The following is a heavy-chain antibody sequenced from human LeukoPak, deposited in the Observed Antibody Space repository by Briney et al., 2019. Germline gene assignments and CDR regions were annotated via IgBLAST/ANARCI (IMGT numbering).Heavy chain of an antibody. CDR2: IYYSGST. V-gene: IGHV4-59*08. Sequence: SETLSLTCTVSGGSISSYYWSWIRQPPGKGLEWIGYIYYSGSTNYNPSLKSRVTISVDTSKNQFSLMLSSVTAADTAVYYCARQLYSSGWYDWLDPWGQGTLVTVSS. D-gene: IGHD6-19*01. J-gene: IGHJ5*02. CDR3: ARQLYSSGWYDWLDP. CDR1: GGSISSYY.